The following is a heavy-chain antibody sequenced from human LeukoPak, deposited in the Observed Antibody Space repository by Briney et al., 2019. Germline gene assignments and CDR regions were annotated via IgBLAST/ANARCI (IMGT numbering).Heavy chain of an antibody. J-gene: IGHJ2*01. CDR1: GGSISSYY. V-gene: IGHV4-4*07. CDR3: ARGVHGDYRWYFDL. Sequence: PSETLSLTCTVSGGSISSYYWSWIRQPAGKGLESIGHISTSGSTNYNPSLKSRVTISVDTSKNKFSLKLSAVTAADTAVYYCARGVHGDYRWYFDLWGRGTLVTVSS. D-gene: IGHD4-17*01. CDR2: ISTSGST.